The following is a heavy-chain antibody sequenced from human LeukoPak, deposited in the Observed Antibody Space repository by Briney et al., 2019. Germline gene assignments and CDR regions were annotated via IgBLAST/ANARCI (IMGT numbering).Heavy chain of an antibody. D-gene: IGHD3-9*01. J-gene: IGHJ4*02. V-gene: IGHV3-21*01. CDR3: ARAERYCDWLLDY. CDR1: GFTFSSYS. CDR2: ISSSSSYI. Sequence: GGSLRLSCAASGFTFSSYSMNWVRQAPGKGLEWVSPISSSSSYIYYADSVKGRFTISRDNAKNSLYLQMNRLGAEDTAVYYCARAERYCDWLLDYWGQGTLVTVSS.